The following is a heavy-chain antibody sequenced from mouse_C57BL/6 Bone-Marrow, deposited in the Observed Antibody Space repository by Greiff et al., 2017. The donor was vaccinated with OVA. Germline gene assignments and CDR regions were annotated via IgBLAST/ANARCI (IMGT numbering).Heavy chain of an antibody. V-gene: IGHV1-72*01. CDR2: IDPNSGGT. CDR3: ARGGSPPGRVDYYAMDY. Sequence: VQLQQPGAELVKPGASVKLSCKASGYTFTSYWMHWVKQRPGRGLEWIGRIDPNSGGTKYNEKFKSKATLTVDKPSSTAYLQLSSLTSEDSAVYYCARGGSPPGRVDYYAMDYWGQGTSVTVSS. CDR1: GYTFTSYW. J-gene: IGHJ4*01.